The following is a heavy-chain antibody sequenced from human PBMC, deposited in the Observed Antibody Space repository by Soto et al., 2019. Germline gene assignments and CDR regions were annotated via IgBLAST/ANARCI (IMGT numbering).Heavy chain of an antibody. J-gene: IGHJ3*02. V-gene: IGHV3-30*18. CDR1: GFTFSSYG. Sequence: SLRLSCAASGFTFSSYGMHWVRQAPGKGLEWVAVISYDGSNKYYADSVKGRFTISRDNSKNTLYLQMNSLRAEDTAVYYCAKMGGDGYTRAHNAFDIWGQGTMVTVSS. D-gene: IGHD5-12*01. CDR2: ISYDGSNK. CDR3: AKMGGDGYTRAHNAFDI.